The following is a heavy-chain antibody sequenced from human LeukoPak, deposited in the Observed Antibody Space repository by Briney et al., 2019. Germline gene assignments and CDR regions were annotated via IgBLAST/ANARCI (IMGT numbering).Heavy chain of an antibody. Sequence: ASVKVSCKTSGYIFTNYGVSWVRQAPGQGLEWMGWINVYNGHTIYAQEFQRRVTLTTDTSTSTAYMELRSLRSDDTAVYYCARVHDFWSGLYYYYYYGMDVWGQGTTVTVSS. D-gene: IGHD3-3*01. J-gene: IGHJ6*02. V-gene: IGHV1-18*01. CDR1: GYIFTNYG. CDR3: ARVHDFWSGLYYYYYYGMDV. CDR2: INVYNGHT.